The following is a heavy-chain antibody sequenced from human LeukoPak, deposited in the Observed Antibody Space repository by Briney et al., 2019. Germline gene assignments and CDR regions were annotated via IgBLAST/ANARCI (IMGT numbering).Heavy chain of an antibody. D-gene: IGHD3-10*01. CDR3: ARDLLGSGSYSDAFDI. CDR2: ISSSSSTI. CDR1: GFTFSSYS. Sequence: GGSLRLSCAASGFTFSSYSMNWVRQAPGKGLEWVSYISSSSSTIYHADSVKGRFTISRDNAKNSLYLQMNSLRAEDTAVYYCARDLLGSGSYSDAFDIWGQGTMVTVSS. V-gene: IGHV3-48*01. J-gene: IGHJ3*02.